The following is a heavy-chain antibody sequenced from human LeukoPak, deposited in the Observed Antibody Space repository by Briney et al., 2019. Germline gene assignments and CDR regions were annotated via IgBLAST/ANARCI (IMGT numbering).Heavy chain of an antibody. Sequence: ASVKVSCKASGYTFTSYYLHWVRQAPGQGLEWTGIINPSGGSTSYAQKFQGRVTMTRDTPTTTVYMELSSLRSEDTALYYCARDSDTSSSFGYWGQGTLVTVSS. J-gene: IGHJ4*02. D-gene: IGHD6-6*01. CDR1: GYTFTSYY. V-gene: IGHV1-46*01. CDR2: INPSGGST. CDR3: ARDSDTSSSFGY.